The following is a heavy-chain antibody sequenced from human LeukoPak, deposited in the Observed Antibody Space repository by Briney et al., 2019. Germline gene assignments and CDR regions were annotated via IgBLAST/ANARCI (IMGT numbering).Heavy chain of an antibody. CDR3: ARGPLYCTNGVCFAYYYGMDV. CDR2: INHSGST. J-gene: IGHJ6*02. V-gene: IGHV4-34*01. CDR1: GGSFSGYY. Sequence: SETLSLTCAVYGGSFSGYYWSRIRQPPGKGLEWIGEINHSGSTNYNPSLKSRVTISVDTSKNQFSLKLSSVTAADTAVYYCARGPLYCTNGVCFAYYYGMDVWGQGTTVTVSS. D-gene: IGHD2-8*01.